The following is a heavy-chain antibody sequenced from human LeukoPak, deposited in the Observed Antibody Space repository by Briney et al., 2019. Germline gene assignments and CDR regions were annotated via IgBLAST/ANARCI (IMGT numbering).Heavy chain of an antibody. CDR3: AREADIAAAGGYFDY. V-gene: IGHV1-46*01. D-gene: IGHD6-13*01. CDR2: INPSGGST. J-gene: IGHJ4*02. CDR1: VYTFTSYY. Sequence: ASVKASCKASVYTFTSYYMHWVPQAPGQRLEWMGLINPSGGSTSYAQKFRGRVTMTRDTSTSTVYMELSSLRSEDTAVYYCAREADIAAAGGYFDYWGQGTLVTVPS.